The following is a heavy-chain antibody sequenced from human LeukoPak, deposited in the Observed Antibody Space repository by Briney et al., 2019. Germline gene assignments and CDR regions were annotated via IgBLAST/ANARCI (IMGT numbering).Heavy chain of an antibody. J-gene: IGHJ4*02. D-gene: IGHD6-19*01. Sequence: GGSLRLSYAASGFTFSSYAMSWVRQAPGKGLEWVSAISGSGGSTYYADSVKGRFTISRDNSKNTLYLQMNSLRAEDTAVYYCAKAVAVAGLFDYWGQGTLVTVSS. CDR2: ISGSGGST. V-gene: IGHV3-23*01. CDR3: AKAVAVAGLFDY. CDR1: GFTFSSYA.